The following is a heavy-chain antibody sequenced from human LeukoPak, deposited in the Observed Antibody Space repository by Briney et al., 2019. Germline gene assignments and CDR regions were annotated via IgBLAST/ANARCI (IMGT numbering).Heavy chain of an antibody. CDR1: GYTFTGYY. Sequence: GASVKVSCKASGYTFTGYYMHWVRQAPGQGLEWMGWINPNSGGTNYAQKFQGRVTMTRDTSISTAYMELSRLRSDDTAVYYCARDGLRFLEWLPRPPTGYYGMDVWGQGTTVTVSS. CDR3: ARDGLRFLEWLPRPPTGYYGMDV. CDR2: INPNSGGT. J-gene: IGHJ6*02. V-gene: IGHV1-2*02. D-gene: IGHD3-3*01.